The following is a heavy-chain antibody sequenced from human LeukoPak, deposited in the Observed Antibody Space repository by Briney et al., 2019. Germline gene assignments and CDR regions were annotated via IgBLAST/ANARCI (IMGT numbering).Heavy chain of an antibody. CDR3: ARDRGAYGYGSWFDP. J-gene: IGHJ5*02. CDR1: GYTFTGYY. Sequence: ASVKVSCKASGYTFTGYYMHWVRQAPGQGLEWMGWINPNSGGTNYAQKFQGRVTMTRDTSISTAYMELSRLRSDDTAVYYCARDRGAYGYGSWFDPWGQGTLVTVSS. CDR2: INPNSGGT. V-gene: IGHV1-2*02. D-gene: IGHD5-18*01.